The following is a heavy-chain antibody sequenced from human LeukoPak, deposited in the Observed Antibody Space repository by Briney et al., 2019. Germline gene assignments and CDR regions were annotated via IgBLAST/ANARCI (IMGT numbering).Heavy chain of an antibody. CDR2: ICYSGST. V-gene: IGHV4-59*03. CDR3: ATFGRERKGLRFGESNYFDY. Sequence: SETLSLTCTVSGGSISSYYWSWIRQPPGRGLEWIGYICYSGSTNYNPSLKSRVTISVDTSKNQFSLKMSSVTAADTAVYYCATFGRERKGLRFGESNYFDYWGQGALVTVSS. D-gene: IGHD3-10*01. CDR1: GGSISSYY. J-gene: IGHJ4*02.